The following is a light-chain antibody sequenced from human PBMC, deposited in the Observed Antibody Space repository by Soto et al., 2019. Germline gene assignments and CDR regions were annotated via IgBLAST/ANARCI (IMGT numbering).Light chain of an antibody. J-gene: IGLJ1*01. CDR3: CSYGGSSTDI. CDR2: EVS. CDR1: SSDVGSYNL. Sequence: QSALTQPASVSGSPGQSITISCTGTSSDVGSYNLVSWYQQHPGKAPKLMIYEVSKRPSRVSNRFSGSKSGNTASLTISGLQAEDEADYYCCSYGGSSTDIFGTGTKLTVL. V-gene: IGLV2-23*02.